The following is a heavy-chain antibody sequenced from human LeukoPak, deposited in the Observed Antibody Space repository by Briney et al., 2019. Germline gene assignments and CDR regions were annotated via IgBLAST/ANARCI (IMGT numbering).Heavy chain of an antibody. J-gene: IGHJ5*02. CDR3: ARGRRYYGSGSYLALSGVHWFDP. CDR2: INPSGGST. Sequence: ASVKVSCKASGYTFTSYYMHWVRQAPGQGLEWMGIINPSGGSTSYAQKFQGRVTMTRDTSTSTVYMELSSLRSEDTAVYYCARGRRYYGSGSYLALSGVHWFDPWGQGTLVTVSS. CDR1: GYTFTSYY. D-gene: IGHD3-10*01. V-gene: IGHV1-46*01.